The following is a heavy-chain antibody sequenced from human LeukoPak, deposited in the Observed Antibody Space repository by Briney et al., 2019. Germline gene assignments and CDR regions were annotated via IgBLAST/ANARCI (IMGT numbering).Heavy chain of an antibody. CDR2: INPNSGGT. CDR3: ARGRAAAGLFDY. D-gene: IGHD6-13*01. J-gene: IGHJ4*02. V-gene: IGHV1-2*06. Sequence: SVKVSCKASGYTFTGFYMHWVRQAPGQGLEWMGRINPNSGGTNYAQKFQGRVTMTRDTSISTAYMELSRLRSDDTAVYYCARGRAAAGLFDYWGQGTLVTVSS. CDR1: GYTFTGFY.